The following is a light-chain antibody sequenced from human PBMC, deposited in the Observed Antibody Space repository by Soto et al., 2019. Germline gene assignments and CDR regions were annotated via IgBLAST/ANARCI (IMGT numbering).Light chain of an antibody. CDR2: GAS. J-gene: IGKJ1*01. CDR3: QQYGSSPWT. CDR1: QSVSSSY. V-gene: IGKV3-20*01. Sequence: EIVLTQSPGTLSLSSGERATLSCKASQSVSSSYLAWYQQKPGQAPRLLIYGASSRATGIPDRFSGSGCGTDFTLTISRLEPEDFAVYYCQQYGSSPWTFGQGTKVEIK.